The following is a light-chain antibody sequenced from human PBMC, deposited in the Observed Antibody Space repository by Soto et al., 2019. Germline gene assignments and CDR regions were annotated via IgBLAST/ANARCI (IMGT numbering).Light chain of an antibody. Sequence: QSVLTQPASVSGSPGQSITISCTGTSRDVGAYDYVSWYQQHPDKAPKLMIYEVKNRPSGVSNRFSGSKSGNTASLTISGLRTEDKADYYCSSYASRNIYVFGTGTKGHRP. J-gene: IGLJ1*01. CDR2: EVK. CDR3: SSYASRNIYV. CDR1: SRDVGAYDY. V-gene: IGLV2-14*01.